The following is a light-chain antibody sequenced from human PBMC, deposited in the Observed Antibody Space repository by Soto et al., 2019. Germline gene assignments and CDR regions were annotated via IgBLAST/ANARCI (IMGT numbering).Light chain of an antibody. V-gene: IGLV1-44*01. J-gene: IGLJ1*01. Sequence: QSVLTQPPSASGTPGQRVAMSCSGSSSNIGSNTVNWYQQLPGTAPKLLIYSNTQRPSGVPDRFSGSKSGTSASLAISGLQSEDEADYYCAAWDDSLNGQVFGTGTKVTVL. CDR2: SNT. CDR3: AAWDDSLNGQV. CDR1: SSNIGSNT.